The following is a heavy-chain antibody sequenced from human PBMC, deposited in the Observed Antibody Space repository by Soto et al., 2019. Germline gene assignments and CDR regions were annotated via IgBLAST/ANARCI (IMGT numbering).Heavy chain of an antibody. D-gene: IGHD5-18*01. J-gene: IGHJ5*02. CDR1: GYTFTSYA. V-gene: IGHV1-3*01. CDR3: ARDAAMVTGGWFDP. CDR2: INAGNGNT. Sequence: ASVKVSCKASGYTFTSYAMHWVRQAPGQRLEWMGWINAGNGNTKYSQKFQGRVTITRDTSASTAYMEPSSLRSEDTAVYYCARDAAMVTGGWFDPWGQGTLVTVSS.